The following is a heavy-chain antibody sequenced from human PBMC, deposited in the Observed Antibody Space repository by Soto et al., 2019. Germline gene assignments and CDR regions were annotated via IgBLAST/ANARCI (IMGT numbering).Heavy chain of an antibody. Sequence: GGSLRLSCAASGFTFSSYAMHWVRQAPGKGLEWVAVISYDGSNKYYADSVKGRFTISRDNSKNTLYLQMNSLRAEDTAVYYCARNTAIFGVVPRAGYYYYGMDVWGQGTTVTVSS. D-gene: IGHD3-3*01. CDR1: GFTFSSYA. CDR3: ARNTAIFGVVPRAGYYYYGMDV. V-gene: IGHV3-30-3*01. CDR2: ISYDGSNK. J-gene: IGHJ6*02.